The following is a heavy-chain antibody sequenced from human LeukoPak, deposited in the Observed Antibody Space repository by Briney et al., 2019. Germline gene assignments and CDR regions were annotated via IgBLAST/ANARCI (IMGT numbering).Heavy chain of an antibody. CDR3: ARELGYCSGGSCYDWFDP. CDR2: IYHSGST. CDR1: GGSISSGGYS. J-gene: IGHJ5*02. Sequence: SQTLSLTCAVSGGSISSGGYSWGWIRQPPGKGLEWIGYIYHSGSTYYNPSLKSRVTISVDRSKNQFSLKLGSVTAADTAVYYCARELGYCSGGSCYDWFDPWGQGTLVTVSS. V-gene: IGHV4-30-2*01. D-gene: IGHD2-15*01.